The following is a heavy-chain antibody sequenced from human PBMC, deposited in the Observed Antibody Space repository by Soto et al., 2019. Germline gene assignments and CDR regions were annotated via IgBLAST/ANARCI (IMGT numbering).Heavy chain of an antibody. CDR3: ARGQRIGAITTWFDY. D-gene: IGHD3-22*01. Sequence: SETLSLTCAVSGGSISSGGYSWSWIRQPPGKGLEWIGYIYHSGSTYYNPSLKSRATVSVDTAKNQFSLKLNSVIAADTATYYCARGQRIGAITTWFDYWGQGTLVTVSS. CDR1: GGSISSGGYS. CDR2: IYHSGST. J-gene: IGHJ4*02. V-gene: IGHV4-30-2*01.